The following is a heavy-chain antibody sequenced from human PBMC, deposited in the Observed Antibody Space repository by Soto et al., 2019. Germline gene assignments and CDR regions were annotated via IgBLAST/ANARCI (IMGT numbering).Heavy chain of an antibody. Sequence: PSETLSLTCTVSGGSISSGGYYWSWIRQHPGKGLEWIGYIYYSGSTYYNPSLKSRVTISVDTSKNQFSLKLSSVTAADTAVYYCVRDKSGYSYYYFDYWGQGTLVTVSS. V-gene: IGHV4-31*03. D-gene: IGHD5-18*01. CDR2: IYYSGST. CDR1: GGSISSGGYY. J-gene: IGHJ4*02. CDR3: VRDKSGYSYYYFDY.